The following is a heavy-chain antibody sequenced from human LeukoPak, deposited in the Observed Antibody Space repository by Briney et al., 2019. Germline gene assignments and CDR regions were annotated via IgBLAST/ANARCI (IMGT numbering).Heavy chain of an antibody. CDR1: GFTVSNNY. Sequence: GGSLRLSCAASGFTVSNNYMSRVRQAPGKGLEWVSVIYTSGTTYYADSVKGRFTISRDNSKNTLYLQMNSLRAEDTAVYYCARVPGEHYFDYWGQGTLVTVSS. CDR2: IYTSGTT. V-gene: IGHV3-53*01. CDR3: ARVPGEHYFDY. D-gene: IGHD1/OR15-1a*01. J-gene: IGHJ4*02.